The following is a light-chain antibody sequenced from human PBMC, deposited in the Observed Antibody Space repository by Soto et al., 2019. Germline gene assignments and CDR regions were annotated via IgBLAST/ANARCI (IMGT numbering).Light chain of an antibody. CDR3: CSFAGSNTPVV. CDR1: RSDVGSYNL. V-gene: IGLV2-23*01. J-gene: IGLJ2*01. Sequence: QSALTQPASVSGSPGQSITISCTGTRSDVGSYNLVSWYQQYPGKAPKLMIYEGSKRPSGVSNRFFGSKSGNTASLTISGLQAEDEADYYCCSFAGSNTPVVFGGGTKLTVL. CDR2: EGS.